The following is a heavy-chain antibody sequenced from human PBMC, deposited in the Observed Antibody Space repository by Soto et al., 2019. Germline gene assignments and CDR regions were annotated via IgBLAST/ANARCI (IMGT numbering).Heavy chain of an antibody. CDR3: ARPYSSSSFYYYGMDV. CDR2: IYPGDSHT. V-gene: IGHV5-51*01. D-gene: IGHD6-6*01. CDR1: EYSFANQW. Sequence: GESLKISCKGSEYSFANQWIGWVRQMPGKGLEWMGMIYPGDSHTIYSPSLQGHVTISADKSISTAYLQWSSLKASDTAMYYCARPYSSSSFYYYGMDVWGQGTTVTVSS. J-gene: IGHJ6*02.